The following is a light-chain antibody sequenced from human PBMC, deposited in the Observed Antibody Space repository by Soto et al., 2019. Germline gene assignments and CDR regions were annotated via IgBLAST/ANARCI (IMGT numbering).Light chain of an antibody. V-gene: IGLV1-44*01. J-gene: IGLJ1*01. Sequence: QSALTQPPSASGTPGQRVTISCSGSSSNIGSNTVNWYQQLPGTAPELLIYXXXXXXXGVPDRFSGSKSGNTASLTISGLQAEDEADYYCTSYTSSITYVFGTGTKVTVL. CDR1: SSNIGSNT. CDR2: XXX. CDR3: TSYTSSITYV.